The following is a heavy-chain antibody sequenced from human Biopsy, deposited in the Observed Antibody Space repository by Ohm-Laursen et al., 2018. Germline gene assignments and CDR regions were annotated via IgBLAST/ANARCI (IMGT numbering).Heavy chain of an antibody. V-gene: IGHV4-59*11. J-gene: IGHJ6*02. Sequence: TLSLTCIVSGGSMSDHYWSWLRQTPGKGLEWLGYIYYTGKTTYNPSLESRITISVDTSKNKFSLQLDSMTAADTAVYYCGRVWLWRGYGIDVWGQGTTVTVSS. CDR3: GRVWLWRGYGIDV. CDR2: IYYTGKT. CDR1: GGSMSDHY. D-gene: IGHD6-19*01.